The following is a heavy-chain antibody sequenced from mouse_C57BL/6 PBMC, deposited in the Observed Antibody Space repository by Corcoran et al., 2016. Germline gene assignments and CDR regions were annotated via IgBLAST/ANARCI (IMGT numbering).Heavy chain of an antibody. Sequence: EVQLQQSGPELVKPGASVKISCKASGYTFTDYYMNWVKQSHGKSLEWIGDINPNNGGTSYNQKFKGKATLTVDKSSSTAYMELRSLTSEDSAVYYLARWDWFFDYGGQGTTLTVSS. D-gene: IGHD4-1*01. V-gene: IGHV1-26*01. CDR1: GYTFTDYY. CDR3: ARWDWFFDY. J-gene: IGHJ2*01. CDR2: INPNNGGT.